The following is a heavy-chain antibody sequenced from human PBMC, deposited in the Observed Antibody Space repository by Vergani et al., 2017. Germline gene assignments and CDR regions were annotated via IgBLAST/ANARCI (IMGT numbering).Heavy chain of an antibody. Sequence: EVQLVESGGGLVQPGGSLRLSCAASGFTFSSYSMNWVRQAPGKGLEWVSYISSSSSTIYYADSVKGRFTISRDNAKNSLYLQMNSLRAEDTAVYYCARNPIPASGDSSGYYYFLSYYYMDVWGKGTTVTVSS. V-gene: IGHV3-48*04. CDR2: ISSSSSTI. D-gene: IGHD3-22*01. CDR1: GFTFSSYS. J-gene: IGHJ6*03. CDR3: ARNPIPASGDSSGYYYFLSYYYMDV.